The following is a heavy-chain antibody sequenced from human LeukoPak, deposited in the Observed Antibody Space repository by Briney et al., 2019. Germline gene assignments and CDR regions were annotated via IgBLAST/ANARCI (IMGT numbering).Heavy chain of an antibody. V-gene: IGHV1-8*01. Sequence: GASVKVSCKASGYTFTSYDINWVRQATGQGLEWMGWMNPNSGNTGYAQKFQGRVTMTRNTSISTAYMELSSLRSEDTAVYYCARWTSSTSRNYYYYYGMDVWGQGTTVTVSS. J-gene: IGHJ6*02. D-gene: IGHD2-2*01. CDR2: MNPNSGNT. CDR1: GYTFTSYD. CDR3: ARWTSSTSRNYYYYYGMDV.